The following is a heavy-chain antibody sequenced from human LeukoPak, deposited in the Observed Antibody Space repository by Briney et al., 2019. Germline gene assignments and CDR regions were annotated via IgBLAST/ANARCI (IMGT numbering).Heavy chain of an antibody. Sequence: ASVKVSSKPSGYTFSTYGINWVRQAPGQGLEWMGWISAVINNTNYAQKLQGRVTMTTDTSTTTAYMELRSLTSADTAVYSCARGLGSTYAFDLWGQGTMVTVSS. CDR3: ARGLGSTYAFDL. J-gene: IGHJ3*01. V-gene: IGHV1-18*04. D-gene: IGHD2/OR15-2a*01. CDR1: GYTFSTYG. CDR2: ISAVINNT.